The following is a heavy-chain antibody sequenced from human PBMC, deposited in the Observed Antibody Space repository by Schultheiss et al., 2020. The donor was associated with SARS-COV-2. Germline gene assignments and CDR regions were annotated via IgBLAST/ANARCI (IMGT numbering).Heavy chain of an antibody. Sequence: ASVKVSCKASGYTFTSYYMHWVRQAPGQGLEWMGWMNPNSGNTGYAQKFQGRVTMTRNTSISTAYMELSSLRSEDTAVYYCARYTWNYPIGMDVWGQGTTVTVSS. CDR1: GYTFTSYY. V-gene: IGHV1-8*02. CDR3: ARYTWNYPIGMDV. CDR2: MNPNSGNT. J-gene: IGHJ6*02. D-gene: IGHD1-7*01.